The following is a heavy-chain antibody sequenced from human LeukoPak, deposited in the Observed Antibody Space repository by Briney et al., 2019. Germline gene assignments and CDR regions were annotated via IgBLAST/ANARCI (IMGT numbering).Heavy chain of an antibody. CDR1: GFTFSSYS. J-gene: IGHJ4*02. CDR3: ARDPGYCSGGSCNFDY. CDR2: ISSSSSYI. Sequence: GGSLRLSCAASGFTFSSYSMNWVRQAPGKGLEWVSSISSSSSYIYYADSVKGRFTISRDNAKNSLYLQMSSLRAEDTAVYYCARDPGYCSGGSCNFDYWGQGTLVTVSS. V-gene: IGHV3-21*01. D-gene: IGHD2-15*01.